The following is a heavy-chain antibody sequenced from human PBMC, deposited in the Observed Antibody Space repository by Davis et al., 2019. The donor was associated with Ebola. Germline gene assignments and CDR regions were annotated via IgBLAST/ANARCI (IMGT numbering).Heavy chain of an antibody. J-gene: IGHJ5*02. D-gene: IGHD2-2*01. Sequence: PGGSLRLSCAASGFTFSSYGMHWVRQAPGKGLEWVAVISYDGSNKYYADSVKGRFTISRDNSKNTLYLQMNSLRAEDTAVYYCAKSLSDCSSTSCFVAGFDPWGQGTLVTVSS. CDR3: AKSLSDCSSTSCFVAGFDP. CDR1: GFTFSSYG. V-gene: IGHV3-30*18. CDR2: ISYDGSNK.